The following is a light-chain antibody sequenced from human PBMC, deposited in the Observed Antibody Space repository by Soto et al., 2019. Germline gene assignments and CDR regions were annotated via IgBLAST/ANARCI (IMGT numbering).Light chain of an antibody. J-gene: IGKJ5*01. CDR3: QQRSNWIT. Sequence: EIVLTQSPATLSLFPGERATLSCRASQSVGSSLAWYQQKPGQAPRLLLYDASNRATGIPARFSGSGSGTDFTLTISRLEPEDFAGYYCQQRSNWITFGQGTRLDIE. CDR1: QSVGSS. V-gene: IGKV3-11*01. CDR2: DAS.